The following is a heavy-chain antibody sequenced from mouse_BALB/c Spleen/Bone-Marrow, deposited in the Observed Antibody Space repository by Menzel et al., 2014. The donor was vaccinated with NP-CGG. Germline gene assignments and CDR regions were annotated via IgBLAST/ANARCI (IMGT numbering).Heavy chain of an antibody. Sequence: VQLQQSGAELVRPGASVKLSCKASGYTFTSYWINWVKQRPGQGLEWIGNIYPSDSYTNYNQKFKDKATWTVDKSSSTAYMQLSSPTSEDSAVYYCTRKYGPLYYFDYWGQGTTLTVSS. J-gene: IGHJ2*01. CDR1: GYTFTSYW. D-gene: IGHD2-10*02. CDR3: TRKYGPLYYFDY. CDR2: IYPSDSYT. V-gene: IGHV1-69*02.